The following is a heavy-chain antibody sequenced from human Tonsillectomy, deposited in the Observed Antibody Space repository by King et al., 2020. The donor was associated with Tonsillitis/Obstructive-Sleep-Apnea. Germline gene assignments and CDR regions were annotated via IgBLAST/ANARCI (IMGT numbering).Heavy chain of an antibody. V-gene: IGHV4-4*07. CDR3: ARESVITAALDC. J-gene: IGHJ4*02. D-gene: IGHD4-23*01. Sequence: QLQESGPGLVKPSETLSLTCPVSGCPISSYFWTWIRQPPGKRLGGVGRIFMSGDSNHTPSLKSRVTISVYTYKIQFSLKLSSVTAADTAVYYCARESVITAALDCWGQGTLVTVS. CDR2: IFMSGDS. CDR1: GCPISSYF.